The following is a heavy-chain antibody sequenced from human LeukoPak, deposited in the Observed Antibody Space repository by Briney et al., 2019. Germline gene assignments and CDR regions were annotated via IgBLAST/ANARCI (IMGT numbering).Heavy chain of an antibody. CDR2: ISSSGSTI. CDR3: ARYTAVAGTYDAFDI. J-gene: IGHJ3*02. Sequence: GGSLRLSCAASGFTFSSYEMNWVRQAPGKGLEWVSYISSSGSTIYYADSVKGRFTISRVNAKNSLYLQMNSLRAEDTAVYYCARYTAVAGTYDAFDIWGQGTMVTVSS. D-gene: IGHD6-19*01. CDR1: GFTFSSYE. V-gene: IGHV3-48*03.